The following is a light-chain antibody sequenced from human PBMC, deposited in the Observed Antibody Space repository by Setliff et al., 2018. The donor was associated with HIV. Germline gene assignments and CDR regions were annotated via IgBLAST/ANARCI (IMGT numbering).Light chain of an antibody. CDR2: DVS. CDR3: SSYTTKSTYV. Sequence: QSVLTQFASVSGSPGQSITISCTGTTSDIGGYNYVPWYQQKAGKAPKLVIHDVSNRPSGVSNRFSGSKSGNTASLTISGLQAEDEADYYCSSYTTKSTYVFGSGTKVTVL. CDR1: TSDIGGYNY. J-gene: IGLJ1*01. V-gene: IGLV2-14*01.